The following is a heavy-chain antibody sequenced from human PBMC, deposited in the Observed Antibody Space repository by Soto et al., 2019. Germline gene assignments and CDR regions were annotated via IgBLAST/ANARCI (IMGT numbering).Heavy chain of an antibody. CDR3: AKYTVTEDLGES. D-gene: IGHD3-16*01. CDR1: GFTFSRYA. V-gene: IGHV3-23*01. J-gene: IGHJ5*02. Sequence: EVQLLESGGDLVQPGGSLRLSCAASGFTFSRYAMGWVRQAPGKGLEWVSGISGNGVYSFYGGSVRGRFTISRDNSNNMLYLQMHALRAEDTAVYFCAKYTVTEDLGESWGQGALVAVSS. CDR2: ISGNGVYS.